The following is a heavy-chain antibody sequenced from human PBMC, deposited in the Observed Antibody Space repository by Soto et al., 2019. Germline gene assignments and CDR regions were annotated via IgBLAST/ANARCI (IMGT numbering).Heavy chain of an antibody. V-gene: IGHV3-74*01. CDR2: INIDGNST. CDR3: AKKSCSSPGCPYGMDV. CDR1: GFTFSSYW. D-gene: IGHD2-2*01. Sequence: GGSLRLSCAASGFTFSSYWMHWVRQAPGKGLVWVSRINIDGNSTYYADSVKGRFTISRDNSQNTLYLQMNSLRAEDTAVYYCAKKSCSSPGCPYGMDVWGQGTTVTVSS. J-gene: IGHJ6*02.